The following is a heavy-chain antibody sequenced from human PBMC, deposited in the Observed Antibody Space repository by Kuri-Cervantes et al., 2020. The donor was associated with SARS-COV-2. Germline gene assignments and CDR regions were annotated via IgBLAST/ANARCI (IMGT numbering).Heavy chain of an antibody. V-gene: IGHV3-74*01. CDR1: GFIFRSHW. Sequence: GESLKISCAASGFIFRSHWMHWVRQVPGKGLVWVSRVNIDGSGTSYADSVKGRFTISRDNAKNTVYLHMNSLRAEDTALYYCARASSGYDDWYFDLWGRGTLVTVSS. J-gene: IGHJ2*01. CDR3: ARASSGYDDWYFDL. CDR2: VNIDGSGT. D-gene: IGHD3-22*01.